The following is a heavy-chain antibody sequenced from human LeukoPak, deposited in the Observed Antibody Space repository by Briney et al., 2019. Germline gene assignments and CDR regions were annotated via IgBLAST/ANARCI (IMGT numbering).Heavy chain of an antibody. V-gene: IGHV3-53*01. CDR1: GFTVTSNY. CDR2: IYSGHTT. J-gene: IGHJ4*02. Sequence: SGGSLRLSCAASGFTVTSNYMTWVRQAPGKGLEWVSIIYSGHTTHYADSVKGRFTISTDNSKNTLYLQMNSLRAEDTAVYYCTEYISGFPCWGQGTLVTVSS. CDR3: TEYISGFPC. D-gene: IGHD2/OR15-2a*01.